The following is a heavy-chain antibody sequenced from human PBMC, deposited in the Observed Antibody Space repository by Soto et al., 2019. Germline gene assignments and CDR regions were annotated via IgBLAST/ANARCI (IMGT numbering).Heavy chain of an antibody. V-gene: IGHV4-34*01. CDR1: GGSFSGYY. Sequence: QVQLQQWGAGLLKPSETLSLTCAVYGGSFSGYYWSWIRQPPVKGLEWIGEINHSGSTNYNPSKKRRGTTSVDTSKDQFSLKLSSVTAADTAVYCCARGGFSSSYGRNFDYWGQGTLVTVSS. CDR2: INHSGST. CDR3: ARGGFSSSYGRNFDY. J-gene: IGHJ4*02. D-gene: IGHD6-6*01.